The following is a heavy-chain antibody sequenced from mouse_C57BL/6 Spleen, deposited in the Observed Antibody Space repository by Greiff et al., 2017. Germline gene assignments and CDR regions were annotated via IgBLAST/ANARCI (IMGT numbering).Heavy chain of an antibody. CDR2: ISSGSSTR. CDR1: GFTFSDYG. CDR3: ATTVVAPIDMDY. V-gene: IGHV5-17*01. D-gene: IGHD1-1*01. J-gene: IGHJ4*01. Sequence: EVMLVESGGGLVKPGGSLKLSCAASGFTFSDYGMHWVRQAPEKGLEWVAYISSGSSTRYYADTVKGRFTISRDNAKNTLFLQMTSLRSEDTAMYYCATTVVAPIDMDYWGQGTSVTVSS.